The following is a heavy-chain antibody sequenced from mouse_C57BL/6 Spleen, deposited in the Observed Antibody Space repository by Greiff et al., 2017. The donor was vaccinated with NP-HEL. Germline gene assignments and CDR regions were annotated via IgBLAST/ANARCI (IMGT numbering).Heavy chain of an antibody. Sequence: VQLQQSGAELARPGASVKMSCKASGYTFTSYTMHWVKQRPGQGLEWIGYINPSSGYTKYNQKFKDKATLTADKSSSTAYMQLSSLPSEDSVVYYCAMDYYGSTQLWTEFAYWGQGTLVTVSA. D-gene: IGHD1-1*01. J-gene: IGHJ3*01. CDR1: GYTFTSYT. CDR3: AMDYYGSTQLWTEFAY. V-gene: IGHV1-4*01. CDR2: INPSSGYT.